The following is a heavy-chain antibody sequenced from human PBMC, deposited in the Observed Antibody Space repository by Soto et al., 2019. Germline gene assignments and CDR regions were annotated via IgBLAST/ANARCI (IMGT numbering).Heavy chain of an antibody. J-gene: IGHJ4*02. V-gene: IGHV4-31*03. CDR1: GGSIISGGYY. Sequence: QVQLQASGPGLVNPSQTLSLTCTFSGGSIISGGYYWSWIRQHPGKGLEWIGDIYYSGNTYYNSSVQSRVTITVDTSKNRFSLKLSSVTAADAAVYYCAREPLTWGQGPLVTVS. CDR3: AREPLT. CDR2: IYYSGNT.